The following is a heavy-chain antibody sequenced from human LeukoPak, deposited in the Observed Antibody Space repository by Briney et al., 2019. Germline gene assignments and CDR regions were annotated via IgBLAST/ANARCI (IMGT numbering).Heavy chain of an antibody. D-gene: IGHD3-10*01. Sequence: SETLSLTCAVYGGSFSGYYWGWIRQPPGRGLEWIGSVYYGGNTYYTPSLKSRVTISVDTSKNQFSLKLSSVTAADTAVYYCARGGSQFGELRFRRRNCFDPWGQGTLVTVSS. CDR2: VYYGGNT. CDR1: GGSFSGYY. CDR3: ARGGSQFGELRFRRRNCFDP. J-gene: IGHJ5*02. V-gene: IGHV4-34*01.